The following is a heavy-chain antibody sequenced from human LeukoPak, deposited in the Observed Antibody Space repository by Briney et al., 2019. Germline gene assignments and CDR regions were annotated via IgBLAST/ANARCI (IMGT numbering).Heavy chain of an antibody. V-gene: IGHV1-46*01. D-gene: IGHD5-12*01. CDR2: INPTGDST. J-gene: IGHJ5*02. CDR3: ATAELWGGYELPNL. Sequence: GASVKVSCKASGDTFTNYYMHWVRQAPGQGLEWMGIINPTGDSTRYAQKFQGRVTMTRDTSTSTVYMELSSLRSEDTAVYYCATAELWGGYELPNLWGQGTLVTVSS. CDR1: GDTFTNYY.